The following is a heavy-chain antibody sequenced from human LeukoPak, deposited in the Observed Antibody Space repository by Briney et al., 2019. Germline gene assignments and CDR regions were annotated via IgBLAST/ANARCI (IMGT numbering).Heavy chain of an antibody. CDR1: GFTFSSYA. D-gene: IGHD4-23*01. Sequence: SGGSLRLSCAASGFTFSSYAMSWVRQAPGKGLEWVSAISGSGGSTYYADSVKGRFTNSRDNSKNTLYLQMNSLRAEDTAVYYCAKDLTSGGAFDIWGQGTMVTVSS. V-gene: IGHV3-23*01. CDR3: AKDLTSGGAFDI. CDR2: ISGSGGST. J-gene: IGHJ3*02.